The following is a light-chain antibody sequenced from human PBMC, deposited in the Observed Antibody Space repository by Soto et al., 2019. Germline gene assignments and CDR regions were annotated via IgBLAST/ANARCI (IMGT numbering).Light chain of an antibody. CDR1: TGNVIRGHY. J-gene: IGLJ3*02. Sequence: QAVVTQEPSLTVSPGGTVTLTCGTSTGNVIRGHYPYWLQQKPGQAPRTLIYDTYDRHSWTPVRFSGSLVGGKAALTLSGAQPEDEAVYYCLLFYSGYMVFGGGTKLTVL. CDR3: LLFYSGYMV. V-gene: IGLV7-46*01. CDR2: DTY.